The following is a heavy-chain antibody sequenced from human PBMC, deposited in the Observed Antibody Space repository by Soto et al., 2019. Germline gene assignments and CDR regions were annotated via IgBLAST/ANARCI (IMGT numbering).Heavy chain of an antibody. V-gene: IGHV3-7*03. CDR3: ASSPHKDSRPDY. CDR2: IKYDGSEK. Sequence: PXGSLRLSCAAAGFTFSSYWMSWVRQAPGRGLEWMANIKYDGSEKYYVDSVKGRLTISRDNAKNSLYLQMNSLRAEDTAVYYCASSPHKDSRPDYWGQGTLVTVSS. J-gene: IGHJ4*02. CDR1: GFTFSSYW. D-gene: IGHD3-22*01.